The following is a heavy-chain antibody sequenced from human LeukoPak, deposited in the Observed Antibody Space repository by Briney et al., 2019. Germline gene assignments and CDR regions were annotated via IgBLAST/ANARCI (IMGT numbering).Heavy chain of an antibody. D-gene: IGHD3-10*01. CDR1: GFTFSSYA. J-gene: IGHJ6*02. CDR2: ISGSAGST. Sequence: AGGSLRLSCAASGFTFSSYAMSWVRQAPGKGLEWVSAISGSAGSTYYADSVKGRFTISRDNSKNTLYLQMNSLRAEDTAVYYCANSPVWFGELSPKRKNYYYYGMDVWGQGTTVTVSS. V-gene: IGHV3-23*01. CDR3: ANSPVWFGELSPKRKNYYYYGMDV.